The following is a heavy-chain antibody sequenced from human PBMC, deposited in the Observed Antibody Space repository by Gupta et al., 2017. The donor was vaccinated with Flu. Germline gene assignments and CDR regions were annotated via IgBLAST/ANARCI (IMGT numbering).Heavy chain of an antibody. J-gene: IGHJ4*02. CDR3: ARDAEYSGYDLYYFDY. V-gene: IGHV1-69*06. Sequence: PGQGLEWMGWIIPIFGTANYAQKFQGRVTITADKSTSTAYMELSSLRSEDTAVYYCARDAEYSGYDLYYFDYWGQGTLVTVSS. CDR2: IIPIFGTA. D-gene: IGHD5-12*01.